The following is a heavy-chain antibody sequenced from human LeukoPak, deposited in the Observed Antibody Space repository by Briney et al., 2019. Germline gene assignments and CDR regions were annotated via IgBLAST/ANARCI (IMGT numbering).Heavy chain of an antibody. CDR2: INPNSGGT. D-gene: IGHD2-21*02. Sequence: ASVKVSCKASGYTFTGYYMHWVRQAPGQGLEWMGWINPNSGGTNYAQKVQGRVTMTTDTSTSTAYMELRSLRSDDTAVYYCARFVVTAGYYYMDVWGKGTTVTVSS. J-gene: IGHJ6*03. CDR1: GYTFTGYY. V-gene: IGHV1-2*02. CDR3: ARFVVTAGYYYMDV.